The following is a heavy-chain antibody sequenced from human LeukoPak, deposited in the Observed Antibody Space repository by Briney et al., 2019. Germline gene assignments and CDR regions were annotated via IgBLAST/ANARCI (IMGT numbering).Heavy chain of an antibody. CDR3: AREWFGGPAAIPRWFDP. CDR2: IYPGDSDT. D-gene: IGHD2-2*02. J-gene: IGHJ5*02. Sequence: GESLKISCKGSGYSFTSYWIGWVRQMPGKGLEWMGIIYPGDSDTRYSPSFQGQVTISADKSISTAYLQWSSLKASDTAMYYCAREWFGGPAAIPRWFDPWGQGTLSPSPQ. V-gene: IGHV5-51*01. CDR1: GYSFTSYW.